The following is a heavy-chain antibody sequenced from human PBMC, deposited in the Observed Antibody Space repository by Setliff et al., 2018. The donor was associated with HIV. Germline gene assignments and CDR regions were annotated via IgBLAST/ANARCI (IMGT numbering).Heavy chain of an antibody. V-gene: IGHV4-31*03. CDR2: INYRGST. J-gene: IGHJ4*02. CDR1: GGSISSGDYY. D-gene: IGHD2-2*01. CDR3: ARALGYCSTTSCYAEYFDY. Sequence: TLSLTCTVSGGSISSGDYYWSWIRQHPGKGLEWIGYINYRGSTYYNPSLKSRLNISLDTSKNQFSLKLSSVTATDTAVYFCARALGYCSTTSCYAEYFDYWGQGTVVTVSS.